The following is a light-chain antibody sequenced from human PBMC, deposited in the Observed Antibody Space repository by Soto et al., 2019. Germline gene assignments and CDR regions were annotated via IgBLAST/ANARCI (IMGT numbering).Light chain of an antibody. Sequence: SYELTQPPSVSVGPGQTARSPCGGDNIGSKSVYWYQQKPGQAPVVVVYDGSDRPSGIPERFSGSNSGTTATLTISRVEAGDEADYFCQVWDSTSDHYVFGAGTKVTVL. CDR2: DGS. J-gene: IGLJ1*01. CDR1: NIGSKS. V-gene: IGLV3-21*02. CDR3: QVWDSTSDHYV.